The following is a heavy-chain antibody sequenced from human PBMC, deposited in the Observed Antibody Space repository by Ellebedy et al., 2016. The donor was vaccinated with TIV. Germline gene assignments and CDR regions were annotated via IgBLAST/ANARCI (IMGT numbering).Heavy chain of an antibody. CDR1: GYSFTRYW. CDR2: IYPADSAT. V-gene: IGHV5-51*01. CDR3: ARPSLYSGSSRYGMDV. J-gene: IGHJ6*02. D-gene: IGHD6-6*01. Sequence: GGSLRLSXKGSGYSFTRYWLGWVRQMPGKGLEWMGIIYPADSATRYSPSFQGQVTISADRSISTAYLLWSSLKASDTAIYYCARPSLYSGSSRYGMDVWGQGTTVTVSS.